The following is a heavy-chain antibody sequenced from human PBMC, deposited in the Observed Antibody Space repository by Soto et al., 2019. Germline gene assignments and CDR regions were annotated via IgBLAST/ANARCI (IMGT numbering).Heavy chain of an antibody. D-gene: IGHD4-17*01. J-gene: IGHJ4*02. CDR3: ATMGATVTFTYYFDY. CDR1: GYTLTELS. CDR2: FDPEDGET. Sequence: GASVKVSCKVSGYTLTELSRQWVRQATGKGLEWMGGFDPEDGETIYAQKFQGRVTMTEDTSTDTAYMELSSLRSEDTAVYYCATMGATVTFTYYFDYWGQGTLVTVSS. V-gene: IGHV1-24*01.